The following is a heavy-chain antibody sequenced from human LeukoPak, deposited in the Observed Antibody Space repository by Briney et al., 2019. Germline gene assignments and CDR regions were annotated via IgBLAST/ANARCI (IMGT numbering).Heavy chain of an antibody. V-gene: IGHV1-8*01. CDR1: GYTFTSYD. J-gene: IGHJ5*02. CDR2: MNPNSGNT. CDR3: ARGGSVVPAAIRNWFDP. D-gene: IGHD2-2*02. Sequence: ASVKVSCKASGYTFTSYDINWVRQATGQGLEWMGWMNPNSGNTGYAQKFQGRVTMTRNTSISTAYMELSSLRSEDTAVYYCARGGSVVPAAIRNWFDPWGQGTLVTVSS.